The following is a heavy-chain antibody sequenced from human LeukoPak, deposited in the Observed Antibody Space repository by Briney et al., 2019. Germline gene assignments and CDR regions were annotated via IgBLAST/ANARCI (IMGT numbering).Heavy chain of an antibody. Sequence: GGSLRRSCAASGFTFADYAMHWVRQAPGKGLEWVSGISWNSGSIGYADSVKGRFTISRDNAKNSLYLQMNSLRAEDTALYYCAKSDSSSLFDYWGQGTLVTVSS. CDR3: AKSDSSSLFDY. J-gene: IGHJ4*02. V-gene: IGHV3-9*01. D-gene: IGHD6-6*01. CDR1: GFTFADYA. CDR2: ISWNSGSI.